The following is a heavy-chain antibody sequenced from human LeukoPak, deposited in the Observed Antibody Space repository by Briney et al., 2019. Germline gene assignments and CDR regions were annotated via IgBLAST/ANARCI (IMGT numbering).Heavy chain of an antibody. CDR1: GYIFTGYY. CDR2: INPNRGGT. Sequence: ASVKVSCKASGYIFTGYYMHWVRQAPGQGLEWVGWINPNRGGTTYAQNFQGRVTMTRDTSISTVYMELSRLRSDDTAVYYCARESAGGFGELLYWGQGTPVTVSS. J-gene: IGHJ4*02. V-gene: IGHV1-2*02. D-gene: IGHD3-10*01. CDR3: ARESAGGFGELLY.